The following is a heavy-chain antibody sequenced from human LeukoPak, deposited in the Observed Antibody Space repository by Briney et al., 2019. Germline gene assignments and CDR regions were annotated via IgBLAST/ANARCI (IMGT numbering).Heavy chain of an antibody. CDR1: GFTFSQFA. J-gene: IGHJ4*02. CDR3: AKADRGSYYGLGDYFDY. V-gene: IGHV3-30*02. CDR2: MRYDGSDK. D-gene: IGHD1-26*01. Sequence: GGSLRLSCAASGFTFSQFAVHWVRQAPGKGLVWVAFMRYDGSDKYYADSVKGRFTISRDNSKNTLYLQMNSLRAEDTALYYCAKADRGSYYGLGDYFDYWGQGTPVTVSS.